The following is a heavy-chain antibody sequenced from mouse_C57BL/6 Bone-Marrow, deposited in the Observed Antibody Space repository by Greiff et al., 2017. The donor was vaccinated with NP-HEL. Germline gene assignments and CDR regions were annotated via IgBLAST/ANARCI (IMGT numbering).Heavy chain of an antibody. J-gene: IGHJ1*03. CDR1: GFTFSDYG. CDR3: ARRNFYWYFDV. D-gene: IGHD2-1*01. CDR2: ISSGSSTI. Sequence: EVQVVESGGGLVKPGGSLKLSCAASGFTFSDYGMHWVRQAPEKGLEWVAYISSGSSTIYYADTVKGRFTISRDNAKHTLFLQMTSLRSEDTAMYYCARRNFYWYFDVWGTGTTVTVSS. V-gene: IGHV5-17*01.